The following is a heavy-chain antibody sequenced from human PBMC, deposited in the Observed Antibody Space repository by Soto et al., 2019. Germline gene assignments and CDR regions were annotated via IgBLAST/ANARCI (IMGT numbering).Heavy chain of an antibody. J-gene: IGHJ6*03. CDR2: ISSSSSYI. CDR3: ARQSSSSAFYYYYYMGV. V-gene: IGHV3-21*01. Sequence: EVQLVESGGGLVKPGGSLRLSCAASGFTFSSYSMNWVRQAPGKGLEWVSSISSSSSYIYYADSVKGRFTISRDNAKNALYLQISSLRAEDTAVYYCARQSSSSAFYYYYYMGVWGKGTTVTVSS. D-gene: IGHD6-6*01. CDR1: GFTFSSYS.